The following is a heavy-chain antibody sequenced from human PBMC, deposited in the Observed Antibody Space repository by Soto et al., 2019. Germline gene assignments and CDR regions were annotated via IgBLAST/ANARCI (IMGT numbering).Heavy chain of an antibody. D-gene: IGHD2-21*02. CDR1: GYTFTSYG. CDR3: AREGDLPYYYYGMDV. J-gene: IGHJ6*02. CDR2: ISGYDGRT. V-gene: IGHV1-18*01. Sequence: QVHLVQSGAEVKKPGASVKVSCKTSGYTFTSYGISWVRQAPGQGLEWLGWISGYDGRTNLAQKVQDRVTMTTDTSTSTVYMELRSLRSDDTAVYYCAREGDLPYYYYGMDVWGQGTTVTVSS.